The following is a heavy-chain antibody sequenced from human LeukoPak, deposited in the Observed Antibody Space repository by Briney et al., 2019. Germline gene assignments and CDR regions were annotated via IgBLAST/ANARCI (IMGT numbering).Heavy chain of an antibody. CDR3: ARGRWIQVRLGSNSFDI. CDR1: GGSFSGYY. J-gene: IGHJ3*02. V-gene: IGHV4-34*01. Sequence: SETLSLTCAVYGGSFSGYYWSWIRQPPGKGLEWIGEINHSGSTNYNPSLKSRVTISVDTSKNQFSLKLSSVTAADTAVYYCARGRWIQVRLGSNSFDIWGQGKMVP. D-gene: IGHD5-18*01. CDR2: INHSGST.